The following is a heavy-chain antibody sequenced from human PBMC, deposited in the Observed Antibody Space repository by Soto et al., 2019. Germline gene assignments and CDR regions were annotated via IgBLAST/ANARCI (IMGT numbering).Heavy chain of an antibody. CDR2: ITISGNYI. J-gene: IGHJ5*02. Sequence: EGQLVESGGGLVKPGGSLRLSCAASGFAFQTYTMEWLRQPPGKGLEWVSSITISGNYIYYADSVKGRFTISRDNGRNSVYLQMNSLRAEDTAVYYSAKVGVLITNFRWFDLWGQGTLVTVSS. CDR3: AKVGVLITNFRWFDL. CDR1: GFAFQTYT. V-gene: IGHV3-21*01. D-gene: IGHD2-8*01.